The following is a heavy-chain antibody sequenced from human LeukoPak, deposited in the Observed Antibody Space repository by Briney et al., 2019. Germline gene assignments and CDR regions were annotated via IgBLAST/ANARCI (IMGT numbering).Heavy chain of an antibody. CDR3: ARAWLVPDY. Sequence: SETLSLTCAVYGGSFSGYYWSWIRQPPGKGLEWIGEINHSGSTNYNPSLKSRVTISVDTSKNQFSLKLSSVTAADTAVYYCARAWLVPDYWGQGTLATVSS. CDR1: GGSFSGYY. D-gene: IGHD6-19*01. CDR2: INHSGST. V-gene: IGHV4-34*01. J-gene: IGHJ4*02.